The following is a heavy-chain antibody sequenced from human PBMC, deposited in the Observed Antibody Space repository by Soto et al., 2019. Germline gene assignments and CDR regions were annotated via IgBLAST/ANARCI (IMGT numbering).Heavy chain of an antibody. CDR2: IYYSGST. J-gene: IGHJ4*02. CDR1: GGSISSGGYY. Sequence: PSETLSLTCTVSGGSISSGGYYWSWIRQHPGKGLEWIGYIYYSGSTYYNPSLKSRVTISVDTSKNQFSLKLSSVTAADTAVYYCARDYTSCYLFDYWGQGTLVTVSS. CDR3: ARDYTSCYLFDY. D-gene: IGHD2-2*01. V-gene: IGHV4-31*03.